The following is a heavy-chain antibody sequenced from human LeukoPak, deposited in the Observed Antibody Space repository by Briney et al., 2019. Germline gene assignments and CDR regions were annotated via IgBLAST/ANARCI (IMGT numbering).Heavy chain of an antibody. V-gene: IGHV3-7*03. J-gene: IGHJ4*02. CDR3: AKDTTKNWGKLYYFDY. CDR2: IKQDGSEK. CDR1: GITLSVYW. D-gene: IGHD7-27*01. Sequence: GGSLRLSCAASGITLSVYWMSWVRQAPGKGLEWVANIKQDGSEKYYRDSVQGRFTISRDNAKNSLYLQMNSLRAEDTAVYYCAKDTTKNWGKLYYFDYWGQGTLVTVSS.